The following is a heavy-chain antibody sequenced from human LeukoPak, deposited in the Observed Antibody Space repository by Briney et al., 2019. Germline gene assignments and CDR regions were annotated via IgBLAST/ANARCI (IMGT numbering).Heavy chain of an antibody. V-gene: IGHV3-33*01. CDR2: IWYDGSNK. CDR3: AGDGNYYDSSGYYYGDYYYYGMDV. CDR1: GFTFSSYG. D-gene: IGHD3-22*01. J-gene: IGHJ6*02. Sequence: GGSLRLSCAASGFTFSSYGMHWVRQAPGKGLEWVAVIWYDGSNKYYADSVKGRFTISRDNSKNTLYLQMNSLRAEDTAVYYCAGDGNYYDSSGYYYGDYYYYGMDVWGQGTTVTVSS.